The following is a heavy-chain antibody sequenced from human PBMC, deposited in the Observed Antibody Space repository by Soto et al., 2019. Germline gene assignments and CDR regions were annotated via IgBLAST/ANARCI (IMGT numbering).Heavy chain of an antibody. Sequence: QVQLQESGPGLVKSSETLSLICFVSGEALGSGQSYWNWIRQAPGKGLEWIGQTFVTGATKYSACLKCRVTRSVDTSKSQISLTLTSVTAADSATYFCARGRSDSAGSSFGRRMDVWGQGTTVTVSS. D-gene: IGHD3-10*01. CDR2: TFVTGAT. V-gene: IGHV4-61*01. CDR1: GEALGSGQSY. J-gene: IGHJ6*02. CDR3: ARGRSDSAGSSFGRRMDV.